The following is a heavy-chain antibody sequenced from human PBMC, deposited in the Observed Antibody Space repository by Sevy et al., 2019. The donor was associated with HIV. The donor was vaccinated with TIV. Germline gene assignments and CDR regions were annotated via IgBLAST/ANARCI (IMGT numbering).Heavy chain of an antibody. CDR1: GFPFRSYA. V-gene: IGHV3-23*01. CDR2: ISGTGGSA. Sequence: GGSLRLSCAASGFPFRSYAMSWVRQAPGKGLEWVSTISGTGGSAYYADSVKGRFTISRANSKNTLFLQMHSLRAEDTDVYYCAKGLSETTTSYWSDPWGQGTLVTVSS. CDR3: AKGLSETTTSYWSDP. J-gene: IGHJ5*02. D-gene: IGHD4-17*01.